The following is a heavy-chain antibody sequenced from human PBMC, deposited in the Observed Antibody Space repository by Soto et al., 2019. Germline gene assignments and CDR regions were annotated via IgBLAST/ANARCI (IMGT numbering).Heavy chain of an antibody. Sequence: PGGSLRLSCAASGFTFSSYGMHWVRQAPGKGLEWVAVIWYDGSNKYYADSVKGRFTISRDNSKNTLYLQMNSLRAEDTAVYYCARDNSSSWYGQTNRFDPWGQGTLVTVSS. V-gene: IGHV3-33*01. CDR3: ARDNSSSWYGQTNRFDP. CDR1: GFTFSSYG. CDR2: IWYDGSNK. D-gene: IGHD6-13*01. J-gene: IGHJ5*02.